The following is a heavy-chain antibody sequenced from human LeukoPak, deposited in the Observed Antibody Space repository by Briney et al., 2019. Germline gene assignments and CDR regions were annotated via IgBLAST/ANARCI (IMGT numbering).Heavy chain of an antibody. D-gene: IGHD6-19*01. V-gene: IGHV4-4*07. CDR2: MYISGET. CDR3: ASGIQGAGNNY. CDR1: GGSISTYY. J-gene: IGHJ4*02. Sequence: SETLSLTCTVSGGSISTYYWSWIRQPAGRGLEWIGRMYISGETNYNPPLKSRVTVSLDTSKNHFSLKLNSVTAADTAVYFCASGIQGAGNNYWGQGTLVTVSS.